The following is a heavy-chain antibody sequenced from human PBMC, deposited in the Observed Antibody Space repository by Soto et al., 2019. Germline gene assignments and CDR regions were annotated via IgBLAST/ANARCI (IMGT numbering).Heavy chain of an antibody. J-gene: IGHJ4*02. CDR2: ISGSGGST. V-gene: IGHV3-23*01. CDR3: ATGTFNFDS. CDR1: GFTFSSYA. Sequence: GGSLRLSCAASGFTFSSYAMSWVRQAPGKGLEWVSSISGSGGSTYYADSVKGRFIISRDNSKSTLYLQMNSLRAEDTAVYYCATGTFNFDSWGQGTLVTVSS.